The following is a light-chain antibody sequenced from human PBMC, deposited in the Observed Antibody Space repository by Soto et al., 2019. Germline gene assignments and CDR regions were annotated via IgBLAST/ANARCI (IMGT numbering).Light chain of an antibody. CDR2: GAS. CDR3: QQYNTWPPT. J-gene: IGKJ3*01. V-gene: IGKV3-15*01. CDR1: QSVGRD. Sequence: EIVMTQSPATLSVSPGEGATLSCRASQSVGRDLAWYQQKPGQAPRLLIYGASTRATGIPPRFTGSGSGTEFTLAINSLQSEGFAVYWCQQYNTWPPTFGPGTTVDIK.